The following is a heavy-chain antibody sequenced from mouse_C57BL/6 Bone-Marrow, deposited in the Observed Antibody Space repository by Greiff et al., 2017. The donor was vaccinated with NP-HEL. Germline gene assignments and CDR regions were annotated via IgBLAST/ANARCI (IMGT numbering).Heavy chain of an antibody. CDR3: ARVYGSSPYWYFDV. V-gene: IGHV5-4*01. CDR2: ISDGGSYT. J-gene: IGHJ1*03. Sequence: EVQLVESGGGLVKPGGSLKLSCAASGFTFSSYAMSWVRQTPEKRLEWVATISDGGSYTYYPDNVKGRFTISRDNAKNNLYLQMSHLKSEDTAMYYCARVYGSSPYWYFDVWGTGTTVTVSS. D-gene: IGHD1-1*01. CDR1: GFTFSSYA.